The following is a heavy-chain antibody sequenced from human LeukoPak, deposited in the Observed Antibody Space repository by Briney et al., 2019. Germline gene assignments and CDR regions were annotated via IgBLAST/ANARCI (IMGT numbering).Heavy chain of an antibody. D-gene: IGHD5-24*01. Sequence: TGGSLRLSCAASGFTFSGYAMSWVRQAPGKGLEWVCGISSSGESPYYADSVKGRFTISRDNSKNTLYLEINSLRAEDTAVYYCAKKSRDGYNPFDYLGQGTLVTVSS. CDR1: GFTFSGYA. V-gene: IGHV3-23*01. J-gene: IGHJ4*02. CDR3: AKKSRDGYNPFDY. CDR2: ISSSGESP.